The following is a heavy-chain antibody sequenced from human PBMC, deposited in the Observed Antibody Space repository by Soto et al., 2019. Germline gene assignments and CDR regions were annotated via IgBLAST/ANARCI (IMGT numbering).Heavy chain of an antibody. CDR2: ISGSGGST. V-gene: IGHV3-23*01. Sequence: GGSLRLSCAASGFTFSSYAMSWVRQAPGKGLEWVSAISGSGGSTYYADSVKGRFTISRDNSKNTLYLQMNSLRAEDTAVYYCAKDPAGVYDYIWGSYIVWGQGTLVTVSS. CDR1: GFTFSSYA. D-gene: IGHD3-16*01. J-gene: IGHJ4*02. CDR3: AKDPAGVYDYIWGSYIV.